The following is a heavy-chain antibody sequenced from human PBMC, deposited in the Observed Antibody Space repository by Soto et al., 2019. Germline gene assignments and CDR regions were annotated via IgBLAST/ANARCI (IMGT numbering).Heavy chain of an antibody. D-gene: IGHD3-3*01. CDR2: IKSKTDGGTT. V-gene: IGHV3-15*07. CDR1: GFTFSNAW. CDR3: TTTIFGVVIIRDY. Sequence: EVQLVESGGGLVQPGGSLRLSCAASGFTFSNAWMNWVRQAPGKGLEWVGRIKSKTDGGTTDYAAPVKGRFTISRDESKNTLYLQMNSLKTEDTAVYYCTTTIFGVVIIRDYWGQGTLVTVSS. J-gene: IGHJ4*02.